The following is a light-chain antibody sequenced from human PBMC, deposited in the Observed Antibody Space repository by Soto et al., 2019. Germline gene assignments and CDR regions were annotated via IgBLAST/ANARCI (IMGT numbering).Light chain of an antibody. Sequence: QSVLTQPPSVSGAPGQRVTISCTGSSSNIGAGYDVHWYQQLPGTAPKVLIYGNSNRPAGVPDRFSGSKSGTSASLAITGLQAEDEADYYGQSYDSSLSGSVVFGGGTKLTVL. V-gene: IGLV1-40*01. J-gene: IGLJ2*01. CDR2: GNS. CDR1: SSNIGAGYD. CDR3: QSYDSSLSGSVV.